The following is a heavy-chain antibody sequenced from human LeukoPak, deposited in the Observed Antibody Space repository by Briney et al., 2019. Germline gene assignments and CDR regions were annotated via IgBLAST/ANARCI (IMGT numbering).Heavy chain of an antibody. CDR3: ASADGYCGGDCYSSIRTFDV. Sequence: ASVTVSCTASGGTFSSYAISWVRQAPGQGLEWMGGIIPIFGTANYAQKFQGRVTITADESTSTAYMELSSLRSEDTAVYYCASADGYCGGDCYSSIRTFDVWGQGTMVTVSS. D-gene: IGHD2-21*02. J-gene: IGHJ3*01. V-gene: IGHV1-69*13. CDR1: GGTFSSYA. CDR2: IIPIFGTA.